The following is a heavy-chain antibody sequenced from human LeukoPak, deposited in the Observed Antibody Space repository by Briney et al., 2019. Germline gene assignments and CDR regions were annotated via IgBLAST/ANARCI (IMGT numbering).Heavy chain of an antibody. J-gene: IGHJ4*02. V-gene: IGHV3-30*03. CDR2: ISHDGSNK. D-gene: IGHD3-10*01. CDR1: GFTFSSYG. CDR3: TAGVSRGD. Sequence: PGRSLRLSCAASGFTFSSYGMHWVRQAPGKGLEWVAVISHDGSNKYYADSVKGRFTISRDNSKNTLYLQMNSLRAEDTAVYYCTAGVSRGDWGQGTLVTVSS.